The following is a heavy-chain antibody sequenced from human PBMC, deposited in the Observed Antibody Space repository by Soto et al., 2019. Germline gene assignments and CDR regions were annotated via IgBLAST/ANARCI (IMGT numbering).Heavy chain of an antibody. CDR2: ISGSGDST. Sequence: EMQLPESGGGLIQPGGSLRLSCAASGFTFSDYAMGWVRQAPGEGLEWVSGISGSGDSTYYADSVKGRFAISRDNSKNTLFLHMNSLRAEDTALYYCAKDRAVTTTNQFDYWGQGTLVTVSS. J-gene: IGHJ4*02. CDR3: AKDRAVTTTNQFDY. D-gene: IGHD5-12*01. CDR1: GFTFSDYA. V-gene: IGHV3-23*01.